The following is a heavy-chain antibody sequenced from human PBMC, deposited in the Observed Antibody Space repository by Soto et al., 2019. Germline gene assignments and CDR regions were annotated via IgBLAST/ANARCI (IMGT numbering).Heavy chain of an antibody. CDR3: ARGATYYDFWSGLNYYYGMDV. J-gene: IGHJ6*02. D-gene: IGHD3-3*01. CDR2: INHSGST. CDR1: GGSLSGYY. Sequence: QVQLQQCGAGLLKPSETLSRTCAVYGGSLSGYYWSWIRQPPGKGLEWIGEINHSGSTSYNPSLLGRVPISVDTSKIQFSLRLSSVTAADTAVYYCARGATYYDFWSGLNYYYGMDVWGQGTTVTVSS. V-gene: IGHV4-34*01.